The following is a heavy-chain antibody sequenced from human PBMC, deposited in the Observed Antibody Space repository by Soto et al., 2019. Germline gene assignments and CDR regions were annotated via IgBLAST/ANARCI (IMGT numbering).Heavy chain of an antibody. CDR1: GGSISTSNYN. D-gene: IGHD2-2*01. V-gene: IGHV4-39*07. Sequence: SETLSLTCTVSGGSISTSNYNWGWIRQSPGKGLEWIGTFYYSGSTTYSPSLKSRIAMSLDTSTSRFSLSLSSVNAADTALYFCARLSADGGWFDRWGLGTLVTVSS. CDR2: FYYSGST. J-gene: IGHJ5*02. CDR3: ARLSADGGWFDR.